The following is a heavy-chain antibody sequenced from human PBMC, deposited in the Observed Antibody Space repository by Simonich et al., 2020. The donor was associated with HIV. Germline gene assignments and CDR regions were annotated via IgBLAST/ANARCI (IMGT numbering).Heavy chain of an antibody. CDR2: INHSGNT. V-gene: IGHV4-34*01. Sequence: QVQLQQWGAGLLKPSETLSLTCAVFGGSFSGYYVSWIRPPPGKGLGWIGEINHSGNTNYNPSLKRRVTISVDTSKNQFSLKLSSVTAADTAVYYCARGFYQRLYYFDYWGQGTLVTVSS. CDR3: ARGFYQRLYYFDY. CDR1: GGSFSGYY. D-gene: IGHD2-2*01. J-gene: IGHJ4*02.